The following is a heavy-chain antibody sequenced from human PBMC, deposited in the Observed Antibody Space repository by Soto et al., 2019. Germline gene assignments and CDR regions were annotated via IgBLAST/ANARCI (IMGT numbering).Heavy chain of an antibody. CDR1: GFTFSSYS. Sequence: QPGGSLRLSCAASGFTFSSYSMNWVRQAPGKGLEWVSYISSSSSTIYYADSVKGRFTISRDNAKNSLYLQMNSLRAEDTAVYYCARDHEGSSAPPYWYFDLWGRGTLVTVS. J-gene: IGHJ2*01. CDR3: ARDHEGSSAPPYWYFDL. D-gene: IGHD6-6*01. CDR2: ISSSSSTI. V-gene: IGHV3-48*01.